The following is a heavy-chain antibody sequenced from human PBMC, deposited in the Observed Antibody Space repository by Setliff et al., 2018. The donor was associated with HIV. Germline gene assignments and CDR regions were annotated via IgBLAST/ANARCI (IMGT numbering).Heavy chain of an antibody. Sequence: GESLKISCAVSGFNFRGYNMNWVRQAPGKGLEWVSPISTSSTYTYYADSVKGRFTISRDNAKNALYLQMNSLRAEDTAVYYCATHRVGQRPWLSDFWGQGTLVTVSS. CDR2: ISTSSTYT. CDR3: ATHRVGQRPWLSDF. J-gene: IGHJ4*02. D-gene: IGHD5-12*01. CDR1: GFNFRGYN. V-gene: IGHV3-21*01.